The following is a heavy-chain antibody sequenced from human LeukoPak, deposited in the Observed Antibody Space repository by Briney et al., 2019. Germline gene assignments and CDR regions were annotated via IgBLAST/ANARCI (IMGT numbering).Heavy chain of an antibody. J-gene: IGHJ3*02. CDR3: ARTYGPDAFGI. D-gene: IGHD4-17*01. Sequence: SETLSLTCAVSGGSISSGGYSWSWIRQPPGKGLEWIGYIYHSGSTYYNPSLKSRVTISVDRSKNQFSLKLSSVTAADTAVYYCARTYGPDAFGIWGQGTMVTVSS. V-gene: IGHV4-30-2*01. CDR2: IYHSGST. CDR1: GGSISSGGYS.